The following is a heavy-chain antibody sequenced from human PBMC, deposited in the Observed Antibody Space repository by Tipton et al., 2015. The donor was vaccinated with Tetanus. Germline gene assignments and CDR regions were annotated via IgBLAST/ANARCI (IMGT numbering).Heavy chain of an antibody. CDR3: ARAVRGRDVFDI. CDR1: GFTLSRNS. D-gene: IGHD3-10*01. V-gene: IGHV3-21*04. Sequence: SLRLSCAASGFTLSRNSMNWVRQAPGKGLEWVSSISGSGSYISYADSVKGRFTISRDSAKNSLYLQMSSLRPEDTALYFCARAVRGRDVFDIWGQGTVVTVSP. J-gene: IGHJ3*02. CDR2: ISGSGSYI.